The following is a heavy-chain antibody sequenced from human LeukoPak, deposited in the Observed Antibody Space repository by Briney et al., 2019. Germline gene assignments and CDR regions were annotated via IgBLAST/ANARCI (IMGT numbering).Heavy chain of an antibody. CDR2: ISSSSSYI. J-gene: IGHJ4*02. CDR1: GFTFSSYS. V-gene: IGHV3-21*01. D-gene: IGHD6-13*01. Sequence: GGSLRLSCAASGFTFSSYSMNWVRQAPGKGLGWVSSISSSSSYIYYADSVKGRFTISRDNAKNSLYLQMNSLRAEDTAVYYCARDESLAAAGSDYWGQGTLVTVSS. CDR3: ARDESLAAAGSDY.